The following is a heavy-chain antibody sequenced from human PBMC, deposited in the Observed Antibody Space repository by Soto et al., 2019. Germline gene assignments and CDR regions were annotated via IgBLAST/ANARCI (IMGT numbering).Heavy chain of an antibody. Sequence: ASVKVSCKASGYTFTTYAIHWVRLAPGQGPQWLGWINTVKGNTRYSQNFQGRVTITSDTSADTSFLELTSLTSEDWAVYFCARDPRLVSDFDAGTDWAGFDSGGLGTLVTVSS. CDR1: GYTFTTYA. CDR3: ARDPRLVSDFDAGTDWAGFDS. J-gene: IGHJ4*02. D-gene: IGHD1-7*01. V-gene: IGHV1-3*04. CDR2: INTVKGNT.